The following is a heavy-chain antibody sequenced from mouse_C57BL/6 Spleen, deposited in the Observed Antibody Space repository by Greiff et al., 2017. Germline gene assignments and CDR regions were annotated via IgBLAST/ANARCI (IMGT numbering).Heavy chain of an antibody. CDR2: IYPGNSDT. CDR3: TRRDGYYGDWFAY. CDR1: GYTFTSYW. V-gene: IGHV1-5*01. D-gene: IGHD2-3*01. J-gene: IGHJ3*01. Sequence: EVQLQQSGTVLARPGASVKMSCKTSGYTFTSYWMHWVKQRPGQGLEWIGAIYPGNSDTSYNQKFKGKAKLTAVTSASTAYMELSSLTNEDSAVYYCTRRDGYYGDWFAYWGQGTLVTVSA.